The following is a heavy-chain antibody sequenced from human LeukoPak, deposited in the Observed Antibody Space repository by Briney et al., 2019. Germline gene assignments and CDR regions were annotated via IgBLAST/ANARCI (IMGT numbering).Heavy chain of an antibody. Sequence: GGSLRLSCAASGFTFSDYYMTWVRQAPGKGLDWVSYISSSSNTVYYADSVKGRLTVSRDNANNSLYVQMTNLRAEDTAVYYCARRAMGATSFDYWGQGTLVTVSS. D-gene: IGHD1-26*01. J-gene: IGHJ4*02. CDR3: ARRAMGATSFDY. CDR1: GFTFSDYY. CDR2: ISSSSNTV. V-gene: IGHV3-11*04.